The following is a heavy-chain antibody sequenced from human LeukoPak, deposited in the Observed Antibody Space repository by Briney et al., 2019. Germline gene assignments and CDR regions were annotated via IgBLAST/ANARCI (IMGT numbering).Heavy chain of an antibody. J-gene: IGHJ5*02. D-gene: IGHD3-3*01. CDR3: ARDRSYDFWSWFDP. CDR2: IIPIFGTA. V-gene: IGHV1-69*01. Sequence: SVKVSCKASGGTFISYAINWVRQAPGQGLEWMGGIIPIFGTANYAQKFQGRVTITADESTSTAYMELSSLRSEDTAVYYYARDRSYDFWSWFDPWGQGTLVTVSS. CDR1: GGTFISYA.